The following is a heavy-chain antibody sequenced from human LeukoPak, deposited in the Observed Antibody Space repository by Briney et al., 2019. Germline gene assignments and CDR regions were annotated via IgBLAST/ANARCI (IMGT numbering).Heavy chain of an antibody. Sequence: GGSLRLSCAASGFTFSNAWMSWVRQAPGKGLEWVGRIKSKTDGGTTDYAAPVKGRFTISRDDSKNTLYLQMNSLKTEDTAVYYCTTDMVGWIWFYGSGSPGVYWGQGTLVTVSS. CDR2: IKSKTDGGTT. D-gene: IGHD3-10*01. CDR3: TTDMVGWIWFYGSGSPGVY. V-gene: IGHV3-15*01. CDR1: GFTFSNAW. J-gene: IGHJ4*02.